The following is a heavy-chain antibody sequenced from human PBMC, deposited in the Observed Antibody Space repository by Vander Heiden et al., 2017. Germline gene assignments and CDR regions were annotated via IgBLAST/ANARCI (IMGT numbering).Heavy chain of an antibody. CDR1: GFTFDDYT. CDR2: ISWDGGST. V-gene: IGHV3-43*01. Sequence: EVQLVESGGVVVQPGGSLRLSCAASGFTFDDYTMHWVRQAPGTGLEWVALISWDGGSTYYADSGKGRFIISRDNSKNSLYLQMNSLRTEDTALYYCAKDRGYSYGDLQGPFDYWGQGTLVTVSS. D-gene: IGHD5-18*01. J-gene: IGHJ4*02. CDR3: AKDRGYSYGDLQGPFDY.